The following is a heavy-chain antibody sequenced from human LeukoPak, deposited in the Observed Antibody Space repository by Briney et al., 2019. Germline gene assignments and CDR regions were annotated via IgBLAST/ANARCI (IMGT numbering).Heavy chain of an antibody. V-gene: IGHV4-61*01. CDR1: GGSVSSGSYY. CDR2: INYSGST. CDR3: ARAGGSYYDY. J-gene: IGHJ4*01. Sequence: SETPSLTCTVSGGSVSSGSYYWSWIRQPPGKGLEWIGYINYSGSTNYNPSLKSRVTISEDTSKNQFTLRLRSVTAADTAMYYCARAGGSYYDYWGQGTLVTVSS. D-gene: IGHD1-26*01.